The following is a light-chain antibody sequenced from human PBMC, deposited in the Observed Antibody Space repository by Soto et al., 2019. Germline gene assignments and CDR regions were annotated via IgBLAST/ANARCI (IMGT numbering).Light chain of an antibody. CDR2: TNN. J-gene: IGLJ2*01. CDR3: QSYDSRLSSVI. V-gene: IGLV1-40*01. Sequence: QSVLTQPPSVSGAPGQRVTISCTGSSSNIGAGYDVHWYQQLPRTAPKLLIYTNNNRPSGVPDRFSGSKSDTSASLAITGLQAEYEADYYCQSYDSRLSSVIFGGGTKLTVL. CDR1: SSNIGAGYD.